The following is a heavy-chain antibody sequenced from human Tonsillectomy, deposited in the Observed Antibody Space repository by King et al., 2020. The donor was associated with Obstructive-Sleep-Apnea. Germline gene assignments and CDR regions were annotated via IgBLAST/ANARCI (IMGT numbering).Heavy chain of an antibody. D-gene: IGHD3-10*01. CDR1: GGSISSGGYY. Sequence: VQLQESGPGLVKPSQTLSLTCTVSGGSISSGGYYWSWIRQHPGKGLEWIGYIYYSGSTYYNPSLKSRVTISVDTSKNQFSLKLSSVTAADTAVYYCARDQRGGITMVRGFDYWSQGTLVTVSS. CDR2: IYYSGST. J-gene: IGHJ4*02. CDR3: ARDQRGGITMVRGFDY. V-gene: IGHV4-31*03.